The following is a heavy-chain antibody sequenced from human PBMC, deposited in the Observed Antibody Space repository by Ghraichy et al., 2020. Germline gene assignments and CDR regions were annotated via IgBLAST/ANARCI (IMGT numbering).Heavy chain of an antibody. CDR2: INHSGST. V-gene: IGHV4-34*01. J-gene: IGHJ4*02. Sequence: SETLSLTCAVYGGSFSGYYWSWIRQPPGKGLEWIGEINHSGSTNYNPSLKSRVTISVDTSKNQFSLKLSSVTAADTAVYYCASPGYISWERGFDYWGQGTLVTVSS. D-gene: IGHD6-13*01. CDR1: GGSFSGYY. CDR3: ASPGYISWERGFDY.